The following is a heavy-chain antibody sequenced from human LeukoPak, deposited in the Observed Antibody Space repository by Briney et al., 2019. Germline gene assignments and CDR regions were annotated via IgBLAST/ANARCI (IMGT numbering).Heavy chain of an antibody. V-gene: IGHV1-18*01. CDR3: ARGNREHPSIVGATNWFDP. CDR2: ISAYNGNT. D-gene: IGHD1-26*01. Sequence: GASVKVSCKASGYTFTSYGISWVRQAPGQGLEWMGWISAYNGNTNYAQKLQGRVTMTTDTSTSTAYMELRSLRSDDTAVYYCARGNREHPSIVGATNWFDPWGQGTLVTVSS. J-gene: IGHJ5*01. CDR1: GYTFTSYG.